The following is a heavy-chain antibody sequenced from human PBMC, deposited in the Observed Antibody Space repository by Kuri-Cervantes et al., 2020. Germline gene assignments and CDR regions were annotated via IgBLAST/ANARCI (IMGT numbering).Heavy chain of an antibody. V-gene: IGHV3-64*02. J-gene: IGHJ4*02. D-gene: IGHD3-22*01. CDR3: AKDGGIVVAKYYFDY. CDR1: GFTFSSYA. CDR2: ISSNGGST. Sequence: GGSLRLSCAASGFTFSSYAMHWVRQAPGKGLEYVSAISSNGGSTYYADSVKGRFTISRDNSKNTLYLQMGSLRAEDTAVYYCAKDGGIVVAKYYFDYWGQGTLVTVSS.